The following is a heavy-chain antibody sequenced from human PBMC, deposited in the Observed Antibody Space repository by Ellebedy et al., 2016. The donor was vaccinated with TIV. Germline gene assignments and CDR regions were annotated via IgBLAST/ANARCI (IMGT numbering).Heavy chain of an antibody. V-gene: IGHV3-30*03. CDR2: ISFDGSKN. Sequence: GESLKISCAASGFTFSDHTMSWVRQAPGKGLDWVAVISFDGSKNYYADTVKGRFTISRDNSKNTVYLQMNSLRAEDTAVYYCARDSGDSSGPTPDYWGQGTLVTVSS. CDR1: GFTFSDHT. D-gene: IGHD6-19*01. J-gene: IGHJ4*02. CDR3: ARDSGDSSGPTPDY.